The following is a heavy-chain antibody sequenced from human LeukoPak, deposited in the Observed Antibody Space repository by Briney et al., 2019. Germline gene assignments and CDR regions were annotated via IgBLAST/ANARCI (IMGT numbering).Heavy chain of an antibody. V-gene: IGHV3-33*01. CDR3: ARGDVYFDY. D-gene: IGHD2-21*02. CDR2: IWFDGKNE. J-gene: IGHJ4*02. CDR1: GFTFRSYG. Sequence: PGGSLRLSCAASGFTFRSYGMHWVRQAPGKGLEWVADIWFDGKNEHFIDSVKGRFTISRDNSRNTMYLQINSLRAEDTAVYYCARGDVYFDYWGQGTLVTVSS.